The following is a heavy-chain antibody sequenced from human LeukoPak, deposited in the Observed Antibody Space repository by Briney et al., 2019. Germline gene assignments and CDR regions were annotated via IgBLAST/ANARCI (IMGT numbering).Heavy chain of an antibody. CDR3: ALDSGPYYFDY. CDR2: IYSGGST. D-gene: IGHD3/OR15-3a*01. J-gene: IGHJ4*02. CDR1: GFTVSSNY. V-gene: IGHV3-53*01. Sequence: GSLRLSCAASGFTVSSNYMSWVRQAPGKGLEWVSVIYSGGSTYYADSVKGRFTISRDNSKNTLYLQMNSLRAEDTAVYYCALDSGPYYFDYWGQGTLVTVSS.